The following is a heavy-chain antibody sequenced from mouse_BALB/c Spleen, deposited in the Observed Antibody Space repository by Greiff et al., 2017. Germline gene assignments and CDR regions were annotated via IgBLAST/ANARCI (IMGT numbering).Heavy chain of an antibody. CDR1: GYSITSGYY. V-gene: IGHV3-6*02. J-gene: IGHJ4*01. Sequence: EVKLMESGPGLVKPSQSLSLTCSVTGYSITSGYYWNWIRQFPGNKLEWMGYISYDGSNNYNPSLKNRISITRDTSKNQFFLKLNSVTTEDTATYYCARDDINAMDYWGQGTSVTVSS. CDR3: ARDDINAMDY. CDR2: ISYDGSN.